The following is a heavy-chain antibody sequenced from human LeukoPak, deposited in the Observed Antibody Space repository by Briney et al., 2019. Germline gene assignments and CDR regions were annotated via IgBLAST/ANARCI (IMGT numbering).Heavy chain of an antibody. V-gene: IGHV1-46*01. CDR1: GYTFTSYY. CDR3: ARKSDGYSLSYFDY. D-gene: IGHD5-24*01. Sequence: ASVKVSCRASGYTFTSYYMYWVRQAPGQGLEWMGVINPSGGSTSYAQKFQGRVTMTTDTSTSTVYMELSGLRSEDTAVYYCARKSDGYSLSYFDYWGQGTLVTVSS. J-gene: IGHJ4*02. CDR2: INPSGGST.